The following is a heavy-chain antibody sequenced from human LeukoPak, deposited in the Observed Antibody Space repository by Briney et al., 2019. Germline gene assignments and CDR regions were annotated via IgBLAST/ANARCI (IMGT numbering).Heavy chain of an antibody. Sequence: GGSLRLSCAASGFTFSSYAMSWVRQAPGKGLEWVSAISGSGGSTYYVDSVKGRFTISRDNSKNTLYLQMNSLRAEDTAVYYCAKARIVVVPAAMDYWGQGTLVTVSS. CDR3: AKARIVVVPAAMDY. CDR1: GFTFSSYA. J-gene: IGHJ4*02. D-gene: IGHD2-2*01. CDR2: ISGSGGST. V-gene: IGHV3-23*01.